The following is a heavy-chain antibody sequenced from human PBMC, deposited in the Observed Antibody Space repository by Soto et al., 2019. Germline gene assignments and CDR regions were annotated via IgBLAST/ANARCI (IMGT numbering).Heavy chain of an antibody. V-gene: IGHV3-33*01. D-gene: IGHD3-10*01. CDR3: ARESAYGSGSYYIPSAFDI. CDR1: GFTFSSYG. J-gene: IGHJ3*02. CDR2: IWYDGSNK. Sequence: GGSLRLSCAASGFTFSSYGMHWVRQAPGKGLEWVAVIWYDGSNKYYADSVKGRFTISRDNSKNTLYLQMNSLRAEDTAVYYCARESAYGSGSYYIPSAFDIWGQGTMVTVSS.